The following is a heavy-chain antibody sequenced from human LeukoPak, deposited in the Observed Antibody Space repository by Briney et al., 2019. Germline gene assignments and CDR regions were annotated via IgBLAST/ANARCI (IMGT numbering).Heavy chain of an antibody. CDR3: ARGGDSSGYYYGDY. CDR2: TYSDGTT. V-gene: IGHV3-53*01. Sequence: PGGSLRLSRGPSGFTVSNNHMSWVRQAPGKGLEWVSITYSDGTTYYADSVKGRFTISRDNSRNTLYVQMNSLRAEDTAVYYCARGGDSSGYYYGDYWGQGTLVTVSS. J-gene: IGHJ4*02. CDR1: GFTVSNNH. D-gene: IGHD3-22*01.